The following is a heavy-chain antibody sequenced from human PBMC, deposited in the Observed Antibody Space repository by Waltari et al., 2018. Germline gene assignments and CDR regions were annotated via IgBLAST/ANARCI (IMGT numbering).Heavy chain of an antibody. D-gene: IGHD3-10*01. Sequence: EVQLAASGGGLVQPGGSLSPSCPAYGFTFSHSWMSWVRQSPGRGLVWVARISMDGSIVNYADSVKGRFTISRDNAKSTLFLQMNSLRVDDTALYYCVTTGEAGFYWGQGTRVSIS. J-gene: IGHJ4*02. CDR2: ISMDGSIV. CDR1: GFTFSHSW. V-gene: IGHV3-74*01. CDR3: VTTGEAGFY.